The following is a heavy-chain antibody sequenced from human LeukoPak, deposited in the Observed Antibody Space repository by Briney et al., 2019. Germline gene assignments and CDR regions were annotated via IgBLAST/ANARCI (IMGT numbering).Heavy chain of an antibody. J-gene: IGHJ6*02. V-gene: IGHV3-21*04. CDR2: ISDRGTYI. CDR1: GFTFSTYS. D-gene: IGHD2-15*01. CDR3: ARDSVGIDPRYYYYGMDV. Sequence: GGSLRLSCTASGFTFSTYSMNWVRQAPGKGLEWVASISDRGTYIYYADSVKGRFTISRDNAKNSLYLQMNSLRAEDTAVYYCARDSVGIDPRYYYYGMDVWGQGTTVTVSS.